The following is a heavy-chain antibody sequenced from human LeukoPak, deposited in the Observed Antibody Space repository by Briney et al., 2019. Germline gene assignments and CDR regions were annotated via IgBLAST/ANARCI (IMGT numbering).Heavy chain of an antibody. CDR2: IRYDGSNK. CDR3: AKDQGVVVPAAPDDY. Sequence: GGSLRLSCAASGFTFSSYSMNWVRQAPGKGLEWVAFIRYDGSNKYYADSVKGRFTISRDNSKNTLYLQMNSLRAEDTAVYYCAKDQGVVVPAAPDDYWGQGTLVTVSS. D-gene: IGHD2-2*01. CDR1: GFTFSSYS. V-gene: IGHV3-30*02. J-gene: IGHJ4*02.